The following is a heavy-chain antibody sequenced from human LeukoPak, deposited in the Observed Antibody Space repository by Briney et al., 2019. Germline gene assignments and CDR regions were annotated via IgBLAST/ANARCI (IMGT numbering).Heavy chain of an antibody. Sequence: SETLSLTCTVSGGSISSGGYHWSWIRQHPGKGLEWMGYIYYTGSTYYNPSLKSRVTMSVDTSKNQFSLKLSSVTAADTAVYYCASTRSPGDPTGLDYWGQGTLVTVSS. CDR2: IYYTGST. CDR3: ASTRSPGDPTGLDY. CDR1: GGSISSGGYH. V-gene: IGHV4-31*03. J-gene: IGHJ4*02. D-gene: IGHD4-17*01.